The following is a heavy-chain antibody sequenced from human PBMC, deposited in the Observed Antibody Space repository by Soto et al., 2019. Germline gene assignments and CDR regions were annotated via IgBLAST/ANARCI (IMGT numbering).Heavy chain of an antibody. J-gene: IGHJ6*02. V-gene: IGHV4-39*07. Sequence: PSETLSLTCTVSGGSISTSSSYWGWIRQPPGKGLEWLGYIYYLGNTYYNPSLRSRVSISVDTSKNQFSLKLSSVTAADTAVYYCARDLWSDGDYVNCYYGMDVWGQGTTVTVSS. CDR3: ARDLWSDGDYVNCYYGMDV. CDR1: GGSISTSSSY. CDR2: IYYLGNT. D-gene: IGHD4-17*01.